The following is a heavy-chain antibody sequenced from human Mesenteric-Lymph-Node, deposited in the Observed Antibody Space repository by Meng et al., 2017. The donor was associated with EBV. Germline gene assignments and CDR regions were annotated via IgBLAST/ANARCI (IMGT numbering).Heavy chain of an antibody. J-gene: IGHJ2*01. CDR3: ARDAGGDYWYFDL. CDR2: IYDSGST. CDR1: GGSFSSYY. Sequence: VQLQESGPGLGKPSEPLSLSCTVSGGSFSSYYWSWVRQSPGKGLEWIGYIYDSGSTDYNPSLKSRVTISVDTSKNQFSLKLNSVTAADTAVYYCARDAGGDYWYFDLWGRGTLVTVSS. D-gene: IGHD4-17*01. V-gene: IGHV4-59*01.